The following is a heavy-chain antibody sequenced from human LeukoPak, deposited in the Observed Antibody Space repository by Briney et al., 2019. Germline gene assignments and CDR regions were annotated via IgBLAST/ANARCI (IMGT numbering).Heavy chain of an antibody. CDR3: AREVVLSDMGYSGYEPWFDP. V-gene: IGHV1-2*02. CDR2: INPNSGGT. J-gene: IGHJ5*02. CDR1: GYTFTGYY. Sequence: RASVKVSCKASGYTFTGYYMHWVRQAPGQGLEWMGWINPNSGGTNYAQKFQGRVTMTRDTSISTAYMELSRLRSDDTAVYYCAREVVLSDMGYSGYEPWFDPWGQGTLVTVSS. D-gene: IGHD5-12*01.